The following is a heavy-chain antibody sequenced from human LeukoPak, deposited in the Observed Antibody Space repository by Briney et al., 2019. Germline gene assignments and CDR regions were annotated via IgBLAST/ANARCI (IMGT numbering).Heavy chain of an antibody. D-gene: IGHD6-13*01. CDR2: IYYSGST. V-gene: IGHV4-59*08. CDR3: ARQGGYSSSPDY. Sequence: SSETLSLTCTVSSGSISSYYWSWIRQPPGKGLEWIGYIYYSGSTNYNPSLKSRVAISVDASKNQFSLKLSSVTAADTAVYYCARQGGYSSSPDYWGQGTLVTVSS. CDR1: SGSISSYY. J-gene: IGHJ4*02.